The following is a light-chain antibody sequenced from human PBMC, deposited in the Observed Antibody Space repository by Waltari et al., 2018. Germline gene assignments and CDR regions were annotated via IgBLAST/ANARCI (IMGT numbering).Light chain of an antibody. J-gene: IGLJ1*01. CDR3: SSYTSSSVYV. V-gene: IGLV2-14*01. CDR1: SSAVGCFNL. Sequence: QSALTPPASASGSPGPSIPISRTGTSSAVGCFNLVSWYQQHPGKAHKLMIYDVSKRPSGVSNRFSGSKSGNTASLTISGLQAEDEADYYCSSYTSSSVYVFGTGTKVTVL. CDR2: DVS.